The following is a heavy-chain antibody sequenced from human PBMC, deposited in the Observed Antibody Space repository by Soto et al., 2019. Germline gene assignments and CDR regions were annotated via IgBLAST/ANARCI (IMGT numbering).Heavy chain of an antibody. CDR3: ARVASHWAWFDP. CDR2: IYYSGST. Sequence: PSETLSLTCTVSGGSISSGDYYWSWVRQPPGKGLEWIGYIYYSGSTYYNPSLKSRVTISVDTSKNQFSLELSSVTAADTAVYFCARVASHWAWFDPWGQGTLVTVSS. V-gene: IGHV4-30-4*01. D-gene: IGHD7-27*01. CDR1: GGSISSGDYY. J-gene: IGHJ5*02.